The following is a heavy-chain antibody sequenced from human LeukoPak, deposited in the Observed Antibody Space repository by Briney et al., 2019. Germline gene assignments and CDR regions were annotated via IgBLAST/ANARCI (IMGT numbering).Heavy chain of an antibody. J-gene: IGHJ4*02. Sequence: ASVKVSCKASGYTFTSYDINWVRQATGQGLEWMGWMNPNSGNTGYAQKFQGRVTITRNTSISTAYMELRSLRSEDTAVYYCARGPPGYYDSSGYYYYFDYWGQGTLVTVSS. D-gene: IGHD3-22*01. CDR2: MNPNSGNT. V-gene: IGHV1-8*03. CDR3: ARGPPGYYDSSGYYYYFDY. CDR1: GYTFTSYD.